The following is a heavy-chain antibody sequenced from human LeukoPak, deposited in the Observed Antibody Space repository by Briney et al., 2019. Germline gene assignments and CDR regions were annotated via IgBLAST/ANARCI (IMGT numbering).Heavy chain of an antibody. D-gene: IGHD6-19*01. V-gene: IGHV4-39*01. Sequence: SETLSLTCTVSGGSISGSSYYWGWIRQPPGKGLEWIGSIYYTGNTYYNPSPNSRVTISVDTSKNQFSLKLSSVTDADTAIYYCARLTSGWYVIYWGQGTLVTVSS. J-gene: IGHJ4*02. CDR2: IYYTGNT. CDR1: GGSISGSSYY. CDR3: ARLTSGWYVIY.